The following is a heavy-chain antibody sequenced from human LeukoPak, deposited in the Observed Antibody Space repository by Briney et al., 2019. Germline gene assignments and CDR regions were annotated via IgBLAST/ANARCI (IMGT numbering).Heavy chain of an antibody. CDR2: IYTSGST. D-gene: IGHD3-3*01. V-gene: IGHV4-61*02. CDR1: GGSISSGSYY. Sequence: PSQTLSLTCTVSGGSISSGSYYWSWIRQPAGKGLEWIGRIYTSGSTNYNPSLKSRVTISVDTSKNQFSLKLSSVTAADTAVYYCARAAKYYDFWSAQFDYWGQGTLVTVSS. J-gene: IGHJ4*02. CDR3: ARAAKYYDFWSAQFDY.